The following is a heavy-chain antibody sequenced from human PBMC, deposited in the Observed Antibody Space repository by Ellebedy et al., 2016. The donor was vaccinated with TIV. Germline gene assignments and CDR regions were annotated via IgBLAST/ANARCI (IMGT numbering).Heavy chain of an antibody. J-gene: IGHJ6*02. Sequence: SVKVSCXASGGTFSSYAISWVRQAPGQGLEWMGGIIPIFGTANYAQKFQGRVTITADESTSTAYMELSSLRSEDTAVYYCARGGWDIVVVVAAPWGMDVWGQGTTVTVSS. D-gene: IGHD2-15*01. CDR2: IIPIFGTA. CDR3: ARGGWDIVVVVAAPWGMDV. CDR1: GGTFSSYA. V-gene: IGHV1-69*13.